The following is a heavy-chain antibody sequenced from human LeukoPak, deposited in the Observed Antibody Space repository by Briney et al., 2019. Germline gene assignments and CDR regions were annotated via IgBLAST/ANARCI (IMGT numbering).Heavy chain of an antibody. J-gene: IGHJ4*02. Sequence: GGSLRLSCAASGFTFSNAWMNWVRQAPGKGLEWVGRITSKSDGGTTDYVAPVKGRFTISRDDSKNTLYLQVNSLNTEDTAVYYCTTGNWGSFSYWGKGTLSPSPQ. CDR2: ITSKSDGGTT. D-gene: IGHD7-27*01. CDR1: GFTFSNAW. CDR3: TTGNWGSFSY. V-gene: IGHV3-15*01.